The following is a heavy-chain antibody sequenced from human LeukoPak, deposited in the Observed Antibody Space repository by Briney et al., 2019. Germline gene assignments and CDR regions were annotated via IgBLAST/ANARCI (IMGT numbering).Heavy chain of an antibody. V-gene: IGHV3-30-3*01. CDR1: GFTFSSYA. J-gene: IGHJ5*02. Sequence: GRSLRLSCAASGFTFSSYAMHWVRQAPGKGLEWVAVISHDGNTKMYSDSVKGRFTIFRDDSKNTLYLQMNSLRPEDTAMYYCAREITVAGNDRRFDPWGQGTLVSVSS. D-gene: IGHD6-19*01. CDR2: ISHDGNTK. CDR3: AREITVAGNDRRFDP.